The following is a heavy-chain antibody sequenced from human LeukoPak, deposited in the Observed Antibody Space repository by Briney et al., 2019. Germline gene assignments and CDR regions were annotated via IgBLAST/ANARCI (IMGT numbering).Heavy chain of an antibody. CDR3: TTDRGSGSYFELDY. V-gene: IGHV3-15*01. Sequence: GGSLRLSCAASGFTFSNAWMSWVRQAPGKGLEWVGRIKSKTDGGTTDYAAPVKGRFTISRDDSKNTLYLQMNSLKTEDTAVYYCTTDRGSGSYFELDYWGQGTLVTVSS. CDR2: IKSKTDGGTT. CDR1: GFTFSNAW. J-gene: IGHJ4*02. D-gene: IGHD1-26*01.